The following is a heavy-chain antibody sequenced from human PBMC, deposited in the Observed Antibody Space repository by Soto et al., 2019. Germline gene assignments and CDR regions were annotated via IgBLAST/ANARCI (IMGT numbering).Heavy chain of an antibody. D-gene: IGHD3-10*01. J-gene: IGHJ5*02. CDR3: ARGTYYYGSGTQSDWFDP. CDR1: GYTFTSYD. V-gene: IGHV1-8*01. Sequence: QVQLVQSGAEVKKPGASVKVSCKASGYTFTSYDINWVRQATGQGLEWMGWMNPNSGNTGYAQKFQGRVTMTRNTSINTAHMELSSLRSEDTAVYYCARGTYYYGSGTQSDWFDPWGQGTLVTVSS. CDR2: MNPNSGNT.